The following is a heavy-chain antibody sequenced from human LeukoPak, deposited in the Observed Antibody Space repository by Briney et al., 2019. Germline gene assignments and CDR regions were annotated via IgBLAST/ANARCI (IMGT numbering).Heavy chain of an antibody. J-gene: IGHJ6*02. V-gene: IGHV3-7*01. CDR3: ARDDAEDYGMDV. CDR2: IEPDGSEK. CDR1: GFTFSSYW. Sequence: GGSLTLYCAASGFTFSSYWMSWVRQAPGKGLEWVANIEPDGSEKYYVDSVKGRFTISRDNAKNSLYLQMNSLRAEDTAVYFCARDDAEDYGMDVWGQGTTVTVSS. D-gene: IGHD1-14*01.